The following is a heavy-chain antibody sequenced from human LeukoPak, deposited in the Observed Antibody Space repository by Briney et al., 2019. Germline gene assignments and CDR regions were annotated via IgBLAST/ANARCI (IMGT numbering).Heavy chain of an antibody. J-gene: IGHJ1*01. CDR1: GGTFSSYT. CDR3: ARDRVDYYDSSGYYDWAEYFQH. D-gene: IGHD3-22*01. V-gene: IGHV1-69*04. Sequence: GSSVKVPCTASGGTFSSYTISWVRQAPGQGLEWMGRIIPILGIANYAQKFQGRVTITADKSTSTAYMELSSLRSEDTAVYYCARDRVDYYDSSGYYDWAEYFQHWGQGTLVTVSS. CDR2: IIPILGIA.